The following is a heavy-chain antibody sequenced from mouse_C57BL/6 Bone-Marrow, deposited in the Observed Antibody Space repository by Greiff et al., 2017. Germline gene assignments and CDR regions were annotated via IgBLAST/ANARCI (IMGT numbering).Heavy chain of an antibody. V-gene: IGHV1-58*01. CDR2: IYIGNGYT. D-gene: IGHD1-1*01. CDR3: AGTTVVALYYYAMDY. J-gene: IGHJ4*01. CDR1: GYTFTSYG. Sequence: EVHLVESGAELVRPGSSVKMSCKTSGYTFTSYGINWVKQRPGQGLEWIGYIYIGNGYTEYNEKFKGKATLTSDTSSSTAYMQLSSLTSEDSAIYFCAGTTVVALYYYAMDYWGQGTSVTVSS.